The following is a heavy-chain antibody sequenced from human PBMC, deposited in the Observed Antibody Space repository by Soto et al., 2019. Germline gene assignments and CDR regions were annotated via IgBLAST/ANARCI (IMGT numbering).Heavy chain of an antibody. CDR3: ATQHSSSWYGNAFDI. J-gene: IGHJ3*02. CDR1: GDSVSGNSAA. CDR2: TYYRSKWYN. Sequence: SQTLSLTCAISGDSVSGNSAAWNWIRQSPSRGLEWLGRTYYRSKWYNDYAVSVKSRITINPDTSKNQFSLQLNSVTREDTAVYYCATQHSSSWYGNAFDIWGQGTMVTVSS. V-gene: IGHV6-1*01. D-gene: IGHD6-13*01.